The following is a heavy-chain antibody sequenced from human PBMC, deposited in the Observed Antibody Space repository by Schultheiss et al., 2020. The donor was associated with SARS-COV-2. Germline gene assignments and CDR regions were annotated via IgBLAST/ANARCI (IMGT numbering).Heavy chain of an antibody. CDR2: ISYDGSNK. V-gene: IGHV3-30*18. CDR3: AKDFYRGSSCPED. D-gene: IGHD6-13*01. J-gene: IGHJ4*02. Sequence: GGSLRLSCAASGFTFSSYGMHWVRQAPGKGLEWVAVISYDGSNKYYADSVKGRFTISRDNSKNTLYLQMNSLRAEDTAVYYCAKDFYRGSSCPEDWGQGTLVTVSS. CDR1: GFTFSSYG.